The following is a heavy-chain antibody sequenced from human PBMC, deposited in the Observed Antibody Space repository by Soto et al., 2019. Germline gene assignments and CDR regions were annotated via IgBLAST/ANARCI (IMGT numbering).Heavy chain of an antibody. CDR2: VHHSWGS. CDR3: ARQGFGPLHGLVDV. Sequence: QVQLQESGPGLVKPSETLSLSCTVSGGSISSYYWSWFRQSPGKRMEWIGYVHHSWGSSYNPSLQSRVAISLATSKSQFPLKVTSVTATDTAVYYCARQGFGPLHGLVDVWGQGTTVTVSS. J-gene: IGHJ6*02. V-gene: IGHV4-59*08. CDR1: GGSISSYY. D-gene: IGHD3-10*01.